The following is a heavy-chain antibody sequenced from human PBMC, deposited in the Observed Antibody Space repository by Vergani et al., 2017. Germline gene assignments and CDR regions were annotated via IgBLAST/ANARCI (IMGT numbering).Heavy chain of an antibody. J-gene: IGHJ4*02. D-gene: IGHD6-6*01. CDR1: GFTFSTYD. CDR2: IGTACDT. CDR3: ARRDSSSPALDY. Sequence: EVQLVESGGGLVQPGGSLRLSCAASGFTFSTYDMHWVRQATGKGLEWVSAIGTACDTYYPGSLKGRFTISRENAKNSLYLQMNGLRAGDTAVYYCARRDSSSPALDYWGQGTLVTVSS. V-gene: IGHV3-13*01.